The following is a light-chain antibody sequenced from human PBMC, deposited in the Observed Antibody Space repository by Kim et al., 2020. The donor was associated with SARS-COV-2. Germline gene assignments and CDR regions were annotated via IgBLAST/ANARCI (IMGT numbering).Light chain of an antibody. V-gene: IGKV3-20*01. CDR3: QQYGSSPPIT. J-gene: IGKJ5*01. Sequence: PGEGATLSCRASQSVGTTYLAWYQQKPGQPLRRLIYGASSRAIGIPDRFSGSGSGTDFTLTISRLEPEDFGVYYCQQYGSSPPITFGQGTRLEI. CDR2: GAS. CDR1: QSVGTTY.